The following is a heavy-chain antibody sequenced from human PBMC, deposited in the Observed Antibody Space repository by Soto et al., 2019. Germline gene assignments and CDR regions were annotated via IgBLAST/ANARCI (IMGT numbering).Heavy chain of an antibody. CDR1: GASFSGYY. Sequence: PSETLSLTCAVYGASFSGYYWNWIRQPPGKGLEWIGEINHSGSTNYNPSLKSRVTISVDTSKNQFSLKLSSVTAADTAVYYCARGLGGPRYCSSTSCYGLGYFQHWGQGTLVTVAS. D-gene: IGHD2-2*01. CDR3: ARGLGGPRYCSSTSCYGLGYFQH. CDR2: INHSGST. J-gene: IGHJ1*01. V-gene: IGHV4-34*01.